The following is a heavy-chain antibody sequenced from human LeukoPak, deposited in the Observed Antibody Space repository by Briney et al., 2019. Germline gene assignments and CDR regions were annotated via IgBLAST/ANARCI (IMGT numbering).Heavy chain of an antibody. V-gene: IGHV4-39*01. J-gene: IGHJ6*02. CDR1: GGSLSSSSYY. Sequence: SETLSLTCTVSGGSLSSSSYYWGWIRQPPGKGLEWMGSIYYSGSTYYNPSLKSRVTISVDTSKNQFSLKLSSVTAADTAVYYCARRPQLGYYGMDVWGPGTTVTVSS. D-gene: IGHD1-1*01. CDR2: IYYSGST. CDR3: ARRPQLGYYGMDV.